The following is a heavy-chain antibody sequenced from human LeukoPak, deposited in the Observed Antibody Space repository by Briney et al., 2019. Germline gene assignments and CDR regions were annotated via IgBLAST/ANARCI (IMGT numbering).Heavy chain of an antibody. CDR3: ARDPLGYDSSGYYDY. V-gene: IGHV1-69*05. Sequence: SVKVSCKASGGTFSSYAISWVRQAPGQGLEWMGRIIPIFGTANYAQKFQGRVTITTDESTSPAYMELSSLRSEDTAVYYCARDPLGYDSSGYYDYWGQGTLVTVSS. CDR2: IIPIFGTA. CDR1: GGTFSSYA. D-gene: IGHD3-22*01. J-gene: IGHJ4*02.